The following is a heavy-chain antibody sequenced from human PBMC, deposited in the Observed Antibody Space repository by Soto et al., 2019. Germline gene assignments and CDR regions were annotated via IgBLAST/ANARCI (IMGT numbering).Heavy chain of an antibody. CDR2: INPNSGGT. CDR3: ARQIVGATERWFDP. D-gene: IGHD1-26*01. V-gene: IGHV1-2*02. J-gene: IGHJ5*02. CDR1: GYTFTGYY. Sequence: ASVKVSCKASGYTFTGYYMHWVRQAPGQGLEWMGWINPNSGGTNYAQKLQGRVTMTTDTSTSTAYMELRSLRSDDTAVYYCARQIVGATERWFDPWGQGTLVTVSS.